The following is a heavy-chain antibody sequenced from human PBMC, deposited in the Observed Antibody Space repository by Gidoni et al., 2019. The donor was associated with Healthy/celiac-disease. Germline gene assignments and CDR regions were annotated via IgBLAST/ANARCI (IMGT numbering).Heavy chain of an antibody. J-gene: IGHJ3*02. CDR1: GATFSSYA. D-gene: IGHD3-22*01. CDR3: AREGYDYDSSGYDAFDI. CDR2: IITIFGTA. V-gene: IGHV1-69*01. Sequence: QVQLVQSGAAVQKPGSSVKVSCKASGATFSSYAIRWVRQAPGQGLEWMGGIITIFGTANYAQKYQGSVTITADESTSTAYMELSSLRSEDTAVYYCAREGYDYDSSGYDAFDIWGQGTMVTVSS.